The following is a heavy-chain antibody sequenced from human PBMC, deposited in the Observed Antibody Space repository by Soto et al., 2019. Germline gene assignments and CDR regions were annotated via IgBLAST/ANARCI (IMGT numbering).Heavy chain of an antibody. J-gene: IGHJ4*02. CDR2: ISSSGNT. D-gene: IGHD3-22*01. Sequence: SETLSLTCTVSYGSISNFYWSWIRQPPGKGPEWIGYISSSGNTNYNPSLKSRVSISVDASKNQFSLNLTSVTAADTAVYYCARAPMVLTRSYFDSWGQGTPVTVSS. CDR3: ARAPMVLTRSYFDS. V-gene: IGHV4-59*01. CDR1: YGSISNFY.